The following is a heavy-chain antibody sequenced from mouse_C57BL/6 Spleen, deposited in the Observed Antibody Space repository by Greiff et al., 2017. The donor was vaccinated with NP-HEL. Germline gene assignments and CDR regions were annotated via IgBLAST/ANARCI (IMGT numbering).Heavy chain of an antibody. D-gene: IGHD2-12*01. CDR3: ARRYSYYRGLSFDY. CDR1: GYTFTSYW. J-gene: IGHJ2*01. Sequence: QVQLQQPGAELVKPGASVKLSCKASGYTFTSYWMHWVKQRPGQGLEWIGEIDPSDSYTNYNETFKGKSTLTVDKSSSTAYMQISSLTSEATEVYYYARRYSYYRGLSFDYWGQGTTLTVSS. V-gene: IGHV1-69*01. CDR2: IDPSDSYT.